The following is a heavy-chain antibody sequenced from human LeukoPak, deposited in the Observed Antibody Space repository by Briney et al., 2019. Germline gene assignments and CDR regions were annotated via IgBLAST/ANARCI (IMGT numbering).Heavy chain of an antibody. CDR1: GFTFSSYA. CDR3: ARDHEITMVRGVPVGY. CDR2: ISYDGSNK. J-gene: IGHJ4*02. V-gene: IGHV3-30-3*01. D-gene: IGHD3-10*01. Sequence: GGSLRPSCAASGFTFSSYAMHWVRQAPGKGLEWVAVISYDGSNKYYADSVKGRFTISRDNSKNTLYLQMNSVRAEDTAVYYCARDHEITMVRGVPVGYWGQGTLVTVSS.